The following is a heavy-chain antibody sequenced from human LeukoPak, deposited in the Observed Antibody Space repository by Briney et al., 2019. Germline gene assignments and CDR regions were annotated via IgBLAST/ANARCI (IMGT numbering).Heavy chain of an antibody. CDR2: ISGSGGST. Sequence: PGGSLRLSCAASGFTFSSYAMSWVRQASGKGLEWVSAISGSGGSTYYADSVKGRFTISRDNSKNTLYLQMNSLRAEDTAVYYCAKVQQWLVLVSPIDYWGQGTLVTVSS. J-gene: IGHJ4*02. CDR1: GFTFSSYA. CDR3: AKVQQWLVLVSPIDY. D-gene: IGHD6-19*01. V-gene: IGHV3-23*01.